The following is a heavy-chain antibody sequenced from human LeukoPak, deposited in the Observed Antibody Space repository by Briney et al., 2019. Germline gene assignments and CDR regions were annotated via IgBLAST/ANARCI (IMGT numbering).Heavy chain of an antibody. CDR3: ANLSSPLDY. Sequence: QSGGSLRLSCAASGFTFSSYAMHWVRQAPGKGLEWVAVISYDGSNKYYADSVKGRFTISRDNSKNTLYLQMNSLRAEDTAVYYCANLSSPLDYWGQGTLVTVSS. CDR1: GFTFSSYA. CDR2: ISYDGSNK. J-gene: IGHJ4*02. D-gene: IGHD6-6*01. V-gene: IGHV3-30-3*01.